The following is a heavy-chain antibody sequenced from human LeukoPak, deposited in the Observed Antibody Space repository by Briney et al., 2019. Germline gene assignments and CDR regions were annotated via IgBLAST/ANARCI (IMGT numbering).Heavy chain of an antibody. CDR2: IYSAGGT. V-gene: IGHV3-53*01. CDR1: GFTVSSNY. Sequence: GGSLRLSCAASGFTVSSNYMSWVRQAPGKGLEWVSLIYSAGGTYYADSVKGRFTISRDNSKDTVYLQMNSLRAEDTAVYYCAREKSLWGQGTLVTVSS. CDR3: AREKSL. J-gene: IGHJ4*02.